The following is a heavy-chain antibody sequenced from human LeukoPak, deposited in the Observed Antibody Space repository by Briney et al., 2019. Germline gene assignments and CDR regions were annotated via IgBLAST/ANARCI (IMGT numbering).Heavy chain of an antibody. CDR1: GFTVCSKY. V-gene: IGHV3-66*01. J-gene: IGHJ5*02. CDR3: AGDYPGFDP. CDR2: IYSYCST. Sequence: PGGSLRLSCAASGFTVCSKYMSWIRQAPGKGLEWVSLIYSYCSTYYADSVKGRFTISRDNSKNTLYLQMNSLRAEDTAVYYCAGDYPGFDPWGQGTLVTVSS.